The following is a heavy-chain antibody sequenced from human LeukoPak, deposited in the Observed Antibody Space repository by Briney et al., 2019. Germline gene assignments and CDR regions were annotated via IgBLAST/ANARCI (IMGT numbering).Heavy chain of an antibody. J-gene: IGHJ4*02. Sequence: ASVKVSCKASGYTFTSYAMNWVRQAPGQGLEWMGWINTNTRNPTYAQGFTGRFVFSLDTSVSTAYLQISSLKAEDTAVYYCARDSGFGEFEIVVLDYWGQGTLVTVSS. D-gene: IGHD3-10*01. CDR1: GYTFTSYA. CDR2: INTNTRNP. V-gene: IGHV7-4-1*02. CDR3: ARDSGFGEFEIVVLDY.